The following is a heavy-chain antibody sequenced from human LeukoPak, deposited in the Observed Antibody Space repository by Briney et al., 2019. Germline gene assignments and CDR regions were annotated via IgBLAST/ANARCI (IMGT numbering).Heavy chain of an antibody. CDR1: GFSLRTSGVG. CDR3: APSGRFWSGFYIDKYFDY. V-gene: IGHV2-5*02. CDR2: IQWDDDQ. D-gene: IGHD3-3*01. J-gene: IGHJ4*02. Sequence: SGRALVDPTQTLTLTFTFAGFSLRTSGVGVGWCRQSPGKALECLAIIQWDDDQRYSPFLKNRATITKDTSKNQVILTLASLDTVDTATYFCAPSGRFWSGFYIDKYFDYWGQGTLITVSS.